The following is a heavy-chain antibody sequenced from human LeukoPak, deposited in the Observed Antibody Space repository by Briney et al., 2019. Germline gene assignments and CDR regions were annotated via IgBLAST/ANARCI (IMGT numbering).Heavy chain of an antibody. Sequence: AGSLRLSCAASGFTFSSFGMEWVRQTPGKGMEWVAVLWSDGSNKYYTDSVKGRFTISRDNSKNTLYLQKNSLRAEDTAVYYCARGTGSFSGGFDYWGQGTLVTVSS. J-gene: IGHJ4*02. D-gene: IGHD1-26*01. CDR3: ARGTGSFSGGFDY. V-gene: IGHV3-33*01. CDR2: LWSDGSNK. CDR1: GFTFSSFG.